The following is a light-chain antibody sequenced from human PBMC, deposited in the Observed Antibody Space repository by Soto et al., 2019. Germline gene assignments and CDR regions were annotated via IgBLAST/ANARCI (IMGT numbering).Light chain of an antibody. Sequence: QLVLTQPPSVSAAPGQRVTISCTGSSSNIGAGYAVHWYQQLPGTAPKLLIYGDTNRPSGVPDRFSGSKSGTSASLAITGLQAEDEADYYCQSYDSSLSARVFGGGTKLTVL. J-gene: IGLJ3*02. CDR1: SSNIGAGYA. CDR2: GDT. V-gene: IGLV1-40*01. CDR3: QSYDSSLSARV.